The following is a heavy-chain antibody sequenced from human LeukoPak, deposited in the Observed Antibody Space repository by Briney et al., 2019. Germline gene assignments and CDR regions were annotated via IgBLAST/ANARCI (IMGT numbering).Heavy chain of an antibody. Sequence: GASVKVSCKASGYTFTSYGISWVRQTPGQGLERMGWISAYNGNTNYAQKLQGRVTMTTGTSTSTAYMELRSLRSDDTAVYYWARNLILYSGYDSEYYAMDVWGQGTTVTVSS. J-gene: IGHJ6*02. CDR1: GYTFTSYG. CDR3: ARNLILYSGYDSEYYAMDV. V-gene: IGHV1-18*01. CDR2: ISAYNGNT. D-gene: IGHD5-12*01.